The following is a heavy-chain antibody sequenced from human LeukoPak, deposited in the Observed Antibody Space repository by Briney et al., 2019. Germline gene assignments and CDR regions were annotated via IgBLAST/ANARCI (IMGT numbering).Heavy chain of an antibody. V-gene: IGHV3-43*02. CDR1: GFTFDDYA. CDR2: ISGDGGST. D-gene: IGHD4-17*01. CDR3: AKELTTVTGPMPFDY. Sequence: GGSLRLSRAASGFTFDDYAMHWVRQAPGKGLEWVSLISGDGGSTYYANSVKGRFTISRDNSKNSLYLQMNSLRTEDTALYYCAKELTTVTGPMPFDYWGQGTLVTVSS. J-gene: IGHJ4*02.